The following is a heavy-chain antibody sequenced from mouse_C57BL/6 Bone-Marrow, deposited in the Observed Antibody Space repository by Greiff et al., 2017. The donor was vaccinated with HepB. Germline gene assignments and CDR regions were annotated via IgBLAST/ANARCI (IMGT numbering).Heavy chain of an antibody. J-gene: IGHJ3*01. CDR3: ARDGEKKFAY. CDR2: ISDGGSYT. V-gene: IGHV5-4*01. CDR1: GFTFSSYA. Sequence: EVKLVESGGGLVKPGGSLKLSCAASGFTFSSYAMSWVRQTPEKRLEWVATISDGGSYTYYPDNVKGRFTISRDNAKNNLYLQMSHLKSEDTAMYYCARDGEKKFAYWGQGTLVTVSA.